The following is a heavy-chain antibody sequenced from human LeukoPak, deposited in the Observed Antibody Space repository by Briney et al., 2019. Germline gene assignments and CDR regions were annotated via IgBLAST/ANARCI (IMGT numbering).Heavy chain of an antibody. CDR2: IYSDGVNK. CDR3: ARDRLSTYYYSSSAYYYFDY. V-gene: IGHV3-33*01. J-gene: IGHJ4*02. D-gene: IGHD3-22*01. CDR1: GFYLGNHG. Sequence: GTSLRLSCAASGFYLGNHGMHWVRQAPGKGLEWVAIIYSDGVNKYCADSMKGRFTISRDNAKNSLYLQMNSLRAEDTAVYYCARDRLSTYYYSSSAYYYFDYWDQGTLVTVSS.